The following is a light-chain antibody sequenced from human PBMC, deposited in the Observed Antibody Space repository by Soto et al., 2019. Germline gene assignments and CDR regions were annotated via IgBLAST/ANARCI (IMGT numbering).Light chain of an antibody. V-gene: IGLV2-14*01. CDR2: EVS. Sequence: QSALIQPASVSGSPGQSITISCTGTSSDVGGYNYVSWYQQHPGKAPKVMIYEVSNRPSGVSNRFSGSKSGNTASLTISGLQAEDEADYYCSSYTSNSADVVFGGGTQLTVL. CDR3: SSYTSNSADVV. CDR1: SSDVGGYNY. J-gene: IGLJ2*01.